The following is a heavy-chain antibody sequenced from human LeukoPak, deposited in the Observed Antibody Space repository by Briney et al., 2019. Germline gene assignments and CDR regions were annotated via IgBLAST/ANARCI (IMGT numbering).Heavy chain of an antibody. D-gene: IGHD2-2*01. J-gene: IGHJ6*03. V-gene: IGHV4-30-4*08. CDR3: ARDSCSSTSCYPMDV. Sequence: SQTLSLTCTVSGGSISSGDYYWSWIRQPPGKGREWIGYIYYSGSTYYNPSLKSRVTISVDTSKNQFSLKLSSVTAADTAVYYCARDSCSSTSCYPMDVWGKGTTVTVSS. CDR1: GGSISSGDYY. CDR2: IYYSGST.